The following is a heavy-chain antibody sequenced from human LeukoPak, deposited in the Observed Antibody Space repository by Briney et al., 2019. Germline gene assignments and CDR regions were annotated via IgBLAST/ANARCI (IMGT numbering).Heavy chain of an antibody. Sequence: GGSLRLSCVGSGFNVTTNNMYWVRQAPGKGLECVSPFLAGGLLDYADSVRDRFTISRDTSKNTLYLQMNSLSAEDTAVYYCGRRFCNSCPLDFWGQGTLVTVSS. D-gene: IGHD2-21*01. CDR1: GFNVTTNN. J-gene: IGHJ4*02. CDR3: GRRFCNSCPLDF. CDR2: FLAGGLL. V-gene: IGHV3-66*04.